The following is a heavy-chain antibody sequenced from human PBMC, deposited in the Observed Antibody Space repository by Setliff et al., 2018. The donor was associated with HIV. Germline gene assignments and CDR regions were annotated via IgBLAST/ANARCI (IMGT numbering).Heavy chain of an antibody. CDR3: ARVSITYWYSIPTFYYYYMDV. D-gene: IGHD2-15*01. J-gene: IGHJ6*03. V-gene: IGHV4-34*01. CDR1: GGSFSGYH. CDR2: INHSGRT. Sequence: SETLSLTCAVYGGSFSGYHWNWIRQPPGKGLEWIGEINHSGRTNYNPSLKSRVTISVDTSMNQFSLKLRSVTAADTAMYYCARVSITYWYSIPTFYYYYMDVWGKGTKVTVSS.